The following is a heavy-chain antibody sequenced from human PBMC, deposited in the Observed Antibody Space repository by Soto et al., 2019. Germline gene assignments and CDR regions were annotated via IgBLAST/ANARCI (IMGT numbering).Heavy chain of an antibody. J-gene: IGHJ6*02. Sequence: PGGSLRLSCAASGFTFSSYWMSWVRQAPGKGQEWVANIKQDGSEKYYVDSVKDRFTISRDNAKNSLYLQMNSLRAEDTALYYCARGLAADYYYYGMDVWGQGTTVTVSS. CDR1: GFTFSSYW. V-gene: IGHV3-7*05. D-gene: IGHD6-19*01. CDR2: IKQDGSEK. CDR3: ARGLAADYYYYGMDV.